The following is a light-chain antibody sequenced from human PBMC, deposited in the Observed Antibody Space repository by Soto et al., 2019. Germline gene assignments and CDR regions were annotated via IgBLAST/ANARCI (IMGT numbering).Light chain of an antibody. Sequence: DIQMTQSPSSLSASIGDRVTITCRASQSXXXYLTWYQHKPGKAPNLLIYSASTLQXXVPSRFSGSGSGTXXXXXIXXLXXXDFATXYCQQSYSIPRTFGQGTKVEIK. CDR1: QSXXXY. V-gene: IGKV1-39*01. CDR3: QQSYSIPRT. J-gene: IGKJ1*01. CDR2: SAS.